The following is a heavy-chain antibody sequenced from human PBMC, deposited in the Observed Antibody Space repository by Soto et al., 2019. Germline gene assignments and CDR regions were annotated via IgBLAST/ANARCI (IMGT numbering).Heavy chain of an antibody. CDR1: GSSISSYY. CDR3: SRLGRYYGEYPNFDY. D-gene: IGHD4-17*01. Sequence: SETLSLTCIVSGSSISSYYWSWIRQPPGKGLEWIGNIYYSGSTNYNPSLKSRVIISVASSKNQFSLRLNSVTAADTAVYYCSRLGRYYGEYPNFDYWGQGALVPVYS. V-gene: IGHV4-59*01. J-gene: IGHJ4*02. CDR2: IYYSGST.